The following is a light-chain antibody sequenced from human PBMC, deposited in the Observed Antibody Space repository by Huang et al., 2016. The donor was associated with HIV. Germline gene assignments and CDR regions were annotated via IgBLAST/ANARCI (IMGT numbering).Light chain of an antibody. CDR3: QHYNNWPWWT. CDR1: QSVTSN. J-gene: IGKJ1*01. V-gene: IGKV3-15*01. Sequence: ELVMTQSPAILSVSPGERATLSFRSSQSVTSNLAWDQQKPGQAPRLLIYSASTRATGIPARFSGSGSGTEFTLTISSLQSEDFAVYYCQHYNNWPWWTFGQGTKVEIK. CDR2: SAS.